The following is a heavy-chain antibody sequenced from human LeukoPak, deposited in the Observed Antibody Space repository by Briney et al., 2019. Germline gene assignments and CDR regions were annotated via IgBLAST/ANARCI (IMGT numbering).Heavy chain of an antibody. CDR3: ARGAYCSGGRCPGAFDI. Sequence: PGGSLRLSCAASGFTFSNYAMNWVRQAPGKGLEWVTIIWYDGSNKNYADSVKGRFTISRDNSKNTLYLQMNSLRAEDTAVYYCARGAYCSGGRCPGAFDIWGQGTMVTVSS. J-gene: IGHJ3*02. D-gene: IGHD2-15*01. V-gene: IGHV3-33*01. CDR1: GFTFSNYA. CDR2: IWYDGSNK.